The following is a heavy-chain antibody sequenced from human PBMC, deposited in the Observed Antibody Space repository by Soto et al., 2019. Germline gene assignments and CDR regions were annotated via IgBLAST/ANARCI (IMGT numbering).Heavy chain of an antibody. V-gene: IGHV4-39*01. CDR2: IYYSGRT. Sequence: QLQLQESGPGLVKPSETLSLTCTVSGGSISSRSYYWGWIRQPPGKGLEWIGTIYYSGRTNYNPSLKSRVTISVDTSKNQFSLNLNSVTAADTAVYYCARRAMVYYFDYWGQGTLVTVSS. CDR1: GGSISSRSYY. D-gene: IGHD5-18*01. J-gene: IGHJ4*02. CDR3: ARRAMVYYFDY.